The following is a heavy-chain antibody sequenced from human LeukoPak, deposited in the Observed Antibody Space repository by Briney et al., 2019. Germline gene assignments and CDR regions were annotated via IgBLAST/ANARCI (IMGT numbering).Heavy chain of an antibody. D-gene: IGHD2-2*02. CDR2: ISYDGSNK. Sequence: GGSLRLSCAASGFTFSSYAMRWVRQAPGKGLEWVAVISYDGSNKYYADSVKGRFTISRDNSKNTLYLQMNSLRAEDTAVYYCAREQLYCSSTSCYTGFNAFDIWGQGTMVTVSS. CDR3: AREQLYCSSTSCYTGFNAFDI. J-gene: IGHJ3*02. CDR1: GFTFSSYA. V-gene: IGHV3-30-3*01.